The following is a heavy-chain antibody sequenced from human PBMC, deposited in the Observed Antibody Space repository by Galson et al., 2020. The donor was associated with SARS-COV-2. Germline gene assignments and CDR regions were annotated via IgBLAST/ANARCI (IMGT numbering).Heavy chain of an antibody. J-gene: IGHJ4*02. CDR1: GFNFSNYA. Sequence: GGSLRLSCAASGFNFSNYAMTWVRQAPGKGLEWVSAISGSGRSTYYADSVKGRFTISRDNLKNTLSLQMNSLRAGDTAVYYCARDPQVTVFGLVKSFEYWGQGTLVTVSS. D-gene: IGHD3-3*01. CDR3: ARDPQVTVFGLVKSFEY. V-gene: IGHV3-23*01. CDR2: ISGSGRST.